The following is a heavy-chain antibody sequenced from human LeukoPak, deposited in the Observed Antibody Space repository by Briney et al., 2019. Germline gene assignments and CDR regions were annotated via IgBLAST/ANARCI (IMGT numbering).Heavy chain of an antibody. D-gene: IGHD5-18*01. V-gene: IGHV3-23*01. CDR3: AKRIQSAMATGY. CDR2: ISGGST. CDR1: GITFSSDA. Sequence: GGSLRLSCAASGITFSSDAMSWVRQAPGKGLEWVSAISGGSTYYAGSVKGRFTISRDNSKNTLFLQMNSLRAEDTAVYYCAKRIQSAMATGYWGQGTLVTVSS. J-gene: IGHJ4*02.